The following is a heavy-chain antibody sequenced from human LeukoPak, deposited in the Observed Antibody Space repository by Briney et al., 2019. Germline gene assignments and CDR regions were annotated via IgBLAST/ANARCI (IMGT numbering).Heavy chain of an antibody. J-gene: IGHJ6*04. CDR3: ARIPGSGSYYHYGMDV. D-gene: IGHD1-26*01. Sequence: ESGPALVKPTQTLTLTCTFSGFSLSTSGMCVSWIRQPPGKALEWLALIDWDDDKYYSTSLKTRLTISKDTSKNRVVLTMTNMDPVDTATYYCARIPGSGSYYHYGMDVWGKGTTVTVSS. CDR2: IDWDDDK. V-gene: IGHV2-70*01. CDR1: GFSLSTSGMC.